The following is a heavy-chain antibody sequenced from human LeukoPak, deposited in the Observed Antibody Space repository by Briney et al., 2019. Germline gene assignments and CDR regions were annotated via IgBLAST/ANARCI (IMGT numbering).Heavy chain of an antibody. Sequence: SETLSLTCTVSGGSISSGGYYWSWIRQHPGKGLEWIGYIYYSGSTYYNPSLKIRVTISVDTSKNQFSLKLSSVTATDTAVYYCARSILYYDSSGYYYGWFDPWGQGTLVTVSS. D-gene: IGHD3-22*01. CDR3: ARSILYYDSSGYYYGWFDP. J-gene: IGHJ5*02. V-gene: IGHV4-31*03. CDR1: GGSISSGGYY. CDR2: IYYSGST.